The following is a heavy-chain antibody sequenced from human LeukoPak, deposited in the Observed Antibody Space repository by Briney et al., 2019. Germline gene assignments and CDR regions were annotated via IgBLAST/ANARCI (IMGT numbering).Heavy chain of an antibody. CDR3: ARDNVAWNDVHWFDP. CDR1: GFTFSTYT. CDR2: ISSSGTYI. Sequence: GGSLRLSCAASGFTFSTYTMNWVRQAPGKGLEWVSSISSSGTYIFYVDSVKGRFTISRDNAKNSLYLQMSSLRAEDTAMYYCARDNVAWNDVHWFDPWGQGTLVTVSS. D-gene: IGHD1-1*01. V-gene: IGHV3-21*01. J-gene: IGHJ5*02.